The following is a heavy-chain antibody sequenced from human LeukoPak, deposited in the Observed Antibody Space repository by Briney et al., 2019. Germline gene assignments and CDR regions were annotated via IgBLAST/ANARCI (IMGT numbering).Heavy chain of an antibody. V-gene: IGHV1-2*02. CDR3: ARVDYRTKGVCINFDL. CDR2: INPNSGGT. Sequence: ASVKVSCKASGYTFTGHYIHWIRQAPGQGLEWMGWINPNSGGTKYAQKFQGRLTVTRDTSTSTAYMELSGLRADDAAAYYCARVDYRTKGVCINFDLWGQGTLVTVSS. CDR1: GYTFTGHY. D-gene: IGHD2-8*01. J-gene: IGHJ4*02.